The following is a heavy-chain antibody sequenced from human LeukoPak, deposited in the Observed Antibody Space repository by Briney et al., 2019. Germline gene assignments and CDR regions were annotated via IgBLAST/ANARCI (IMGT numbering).Heavy chain of an antibody. J-gene: IGHJ4*02. CDR2: LRGNGET. V-gene: IGHV3-23*01. D-gene: IGHD1-14*01. CDR1: GLSFSSFA. Sequence: GGCLRFSCAAPGLSFSSFAMSWVRQGPARGLEWVSSLRGNGETFYADSVKGRFTLSSDSSRNTVYFQLNNLRVEDTAIYYCAKASWVSSTGAVRWGQGTLVTVSS. CDR3: AKASWVSSTGAVR.